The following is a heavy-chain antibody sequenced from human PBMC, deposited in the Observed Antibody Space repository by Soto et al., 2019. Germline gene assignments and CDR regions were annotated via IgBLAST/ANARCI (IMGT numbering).Heavy chain of an antibody. D-gene: IGHD2-2*01. CDR1: GFTFSSYG. CDR2: ISYDGSNK. CDR3: AKGGSCSSTSCPYYYYGMDV. Sequence: GGSLRLSCAASGFTFSSYGMHWVRQAPGKGLEWVAVISYDGSNKYYADSVKGRFTISRDNSKNTLYLQMNSLRAEDTAVYYCAKGGSCSSTSCPYYYYGMDVWGQGTTVTVSS. J-gene: IGHJ6*02. V-gene: IGHV3-30*18.